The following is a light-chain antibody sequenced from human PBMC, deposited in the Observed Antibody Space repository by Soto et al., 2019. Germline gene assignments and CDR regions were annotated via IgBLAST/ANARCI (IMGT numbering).Light chain of an antibody. CDR1: QSITIY. V-gene: IGKV1-39*01. Sequence: DIQMTQSPSSLSASVGDRVTITFRASQSITIYLNWYQQKPGEAPSLLIYAASSLQSGVPSRFSGSGSGTDFTLTISSLQPEDFATYYCQQSYSTPPTFGQGTKVDIK. J-gene: IGKJ1*01. CDR2: AAS. CDR3: QQSYSTPPT.